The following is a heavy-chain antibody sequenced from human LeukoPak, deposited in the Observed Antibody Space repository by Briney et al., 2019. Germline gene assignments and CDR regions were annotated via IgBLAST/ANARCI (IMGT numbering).Heavy chain of an antibody. D-gene: IGHD7-27*01. CDR1: GYSFTDHY. V-gene: IGHV1-2*02. CDR3: ARDHNWGPDY. Sequence: GASVTVSCKASGYSFTDHYLHWLRQAPGQGLEWMAWIDPKTGVTNYAERFQGRLSLTRDTSISTLYMELNSLTSDDTAVYYCARDHNWGPDYWGQGTLVSVSS. CDR2: IDPKTGVT. J-gene: IGHJ4*02.